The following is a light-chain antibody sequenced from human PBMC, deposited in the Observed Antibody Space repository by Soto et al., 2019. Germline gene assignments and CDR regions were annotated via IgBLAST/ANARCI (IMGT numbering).Light chain of an antibody. V-gene: IGLV2-14*01. CDR2: GVT. CDR1: NSDLGNYKY. J-gene: IGLJ3*02. Sequence: QSVLTQPASVSGSPGQSVTIPCTGTNSDLGNYKYVSWYQQYPGKPPQLLIYGVTNRPLGVSNRFSGSKSGNTASLTISGLQAEDEADYYCSSYTTTITVFGGGTKLTVL. CDR3: SSYTTTITV.